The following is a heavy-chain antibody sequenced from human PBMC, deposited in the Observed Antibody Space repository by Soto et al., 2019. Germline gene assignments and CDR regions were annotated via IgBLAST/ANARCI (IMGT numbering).Heavy chain of an antibody. CDR2: IVPVFGAA. D-gene: IGHD3-9*01. V-gene: IGHV1-69*12. CDR3: AREIAATGFHF. Sequence: QVQLVQSGAEVKKPGSSVKVSCKTSGGDCKNYGVRWVRQAPGQGLEWMGGIVPVFGAAKYGHIFQGRVTITADDLTSTTYMELSGLKPEDTAIYYCAREIAATGFHFWGQGTLVIVSS. J-gene: IGHJ4*02. CDR1: GGDCKNYG.